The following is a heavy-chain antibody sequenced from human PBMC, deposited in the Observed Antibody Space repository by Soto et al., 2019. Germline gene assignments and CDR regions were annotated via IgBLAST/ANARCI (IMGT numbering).Heavy chain of an antibody. CDR3: AADPPTMILVPAPHLEY. V-gene: IGHV1-58*01. D-gene: IGHD3-22*01. CDR2: IVVGSGNT. Sequence: SGKVSCKASGFTFTSSAVQWVRQALGQRLEWIGWIVVGSGNTNYAQKFQERVTITRDMSTSTAYMELSRLRSEDTAVYYCAADPPTMILVPAPHLEYWGPGTLVNVSS. CDR1: GFTFTSSA. J-gene: IGHJ4*02.